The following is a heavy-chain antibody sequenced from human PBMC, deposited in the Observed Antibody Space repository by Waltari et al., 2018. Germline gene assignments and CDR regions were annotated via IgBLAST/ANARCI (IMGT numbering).Heavy chain of an antibody. D-gene: IGHD2-2*01. CDR1: GGSFSGYY. Sequence: QVQLQQWGAGLLKPSETLSLTCAVYGGSFSGYYWSWIRQPPGKGLEWIGVINHSGSTNYNPSLKSRVTISVDTSKNQFSLKLSSVTAADTAVYYCARGRYCSSTSCYSLPFDYWGQGTLVTVSS. CDR3: ARGRYCSSTSCYSLPFDY. CDR2: INHSGST. V-gene: IGHV4-34*01. J-gene: IGHJ4*02.